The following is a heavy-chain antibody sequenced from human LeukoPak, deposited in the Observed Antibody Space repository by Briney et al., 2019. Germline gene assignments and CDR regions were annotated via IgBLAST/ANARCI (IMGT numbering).Heavy chain of an antibody. CDR1: GYSFTSYW. J-gene: IGHJ4*02. Sequence: KPGESLKISCKGSGYSFTSYWIAWVRQMPGKGLEWMGIIYPDDSNTRYSPSFQGQVTISADKSISTAYLQWSSLKASDTAMYYCARHDSGFGMWRRYYFDYWGQGTLVTVSS. D-gene: IGHD5-12*01. CDR2: IYPDDSNT. V-gene: IGHV5-51*01. CDR3: ARHDSGFGMWRRYYFDY.